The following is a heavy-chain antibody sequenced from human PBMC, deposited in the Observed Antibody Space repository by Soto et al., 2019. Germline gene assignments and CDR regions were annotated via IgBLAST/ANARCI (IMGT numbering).Heavy chain of an antibody. CDR2: MNPNSGNT. D-gene: IGHD3-3*01. V-gene: IGHV1-8*01. CDR3: ARDRERRFLEWLLPDY. CDR1: GYTFTSYD. Sequence: ASVKVSCKASGYTFTSYDINWVRQATGQGLEWMGWMNPNSGNTGYAQKFQGRVTMTRDTSTSTVYMELSSLRSEDTAVYYCARDRERRFLEWLLPDYWGQRTLVTGSS. J-gene: IGHJ4*02.